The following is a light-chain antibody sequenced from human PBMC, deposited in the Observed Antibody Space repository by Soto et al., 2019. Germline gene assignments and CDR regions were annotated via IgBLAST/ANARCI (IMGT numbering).Light chain of an antibody. CDR1: QSVSSN. CDR3: QQFSSYPLT. CDR2: GAS. J-gene: IGKJ4*01. V-gene: IGKV3-15*01. Sequence: EIVMTQSPATLSVSPGERAPLSCRASQSVSSNLAWYQQKPGQAPRLLIYGASTRATGIPARFSGSGSGTEFTLTISRLEPEDFAVYYCQQFSSYPLTFGGGTKVDIK.